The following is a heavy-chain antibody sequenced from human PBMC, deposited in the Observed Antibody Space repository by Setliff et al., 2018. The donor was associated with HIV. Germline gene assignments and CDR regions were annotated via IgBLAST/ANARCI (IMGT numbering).Heavy chain of an antibody. J-gene: IGHJ3*02. CDR3: ARGGRTIVVPDI. CDR1: GYPFLLYG. V-gene: IGHV1-18*01. Sequence: ASVKVSCKASGYPFLLYGITWVRQAPGQGLEWMGWINPYNGNTKYAQNFQDKFTMTADTSSVTVYIQLGSLTTADTAMYYCARGGRTIVVPDIWGQGTMVTVSS. CDR2: INPYNGNT. D-gene: IGHD3-22*01.